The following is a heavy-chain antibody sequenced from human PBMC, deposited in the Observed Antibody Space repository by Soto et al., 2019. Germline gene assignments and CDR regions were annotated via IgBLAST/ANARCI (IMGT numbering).Heavy chain of an antibody. CDR3: ATASKPYYDFWSGYPVPFDY. Sequence: PGGSLRLSCAASGFTFSSYSMNWVRQAPGKGLEWVSSISSSSSYIYYADSVKGRFTISRDNAKNSLYLQMNSLRAEDTAVYYYATASKPYYDFWSGYPVPFDYWGQGTLVTVSS. V-gene: IGHV3-21*01. D-gene: IGHD3-3*01. CDR1: GFTFSSYS. J-gene: IGHJ4*02. CDR2: ISSSSSYI.